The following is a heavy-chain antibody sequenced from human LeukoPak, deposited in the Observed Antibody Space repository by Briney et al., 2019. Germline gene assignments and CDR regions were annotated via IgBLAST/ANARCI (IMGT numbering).Heavy chain of an antibody. V-gene: IGHV1-2*02. CDR1: GYTFTGYY. J-gene: IGHJ4*02. D-gene: IGHD6-6*01. Sequence: GASVKASCKASGYTFTGYYMHWVRQAPGQGLEWMGWINPNSGGTNYAQKFQGRVTMTRDTFISTAYMELSRLRSDDTAVYYCARDPLGSSSSDIDYWGQGTLVTVSS. CDR2: INPNSGGT. CDR3: ARDPLGSSSSDIDY.